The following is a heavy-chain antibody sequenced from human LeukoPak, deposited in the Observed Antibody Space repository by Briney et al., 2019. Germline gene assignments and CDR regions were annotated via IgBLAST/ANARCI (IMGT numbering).Heavy chain of an antibody. CDR1: GGTFSSYA. D-gene: IGHD5-18*01. Sequence: SVKVSCKASGGTFSSYAISWVRQAPGQGLEWMGRIIPIFGTANYAQKFQGRVTITTDESTSTAYMELSSLRSEDTAVYYCARGRGYSYGVFDYWGQGALVTVSS. V-gene: IGHV1-69*05. CDR2: IIPIFGTA. J-gene: IGHJ4*02. CDR3: ARGRGYSYGVFDY.